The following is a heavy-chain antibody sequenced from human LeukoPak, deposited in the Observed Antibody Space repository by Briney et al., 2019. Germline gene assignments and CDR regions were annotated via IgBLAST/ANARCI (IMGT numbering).Heavy chain of an antibody. J-gene: IGHJ3*02. CDR2: IHHSGNT. CDR1: GGSITTYY. CDR3: ARGSVWGAFEI. V-gene: IGHV4-59*01. D-gene: IGHD3-16*01. Sequence: PETLSLTCTVSGGSITTYYWSWIRQPPGKGLEWIGYIHHSGNTNYNPSLKSRVTISVDTSKNQFSLNLNSVTAADTALYYCARGSVWGAFEIWGQGTMVTVSS.